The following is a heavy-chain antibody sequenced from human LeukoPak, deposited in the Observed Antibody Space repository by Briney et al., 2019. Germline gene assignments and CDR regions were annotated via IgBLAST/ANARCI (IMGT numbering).Heavy chain of an antibody. V-gene: IGHV3-7*01. D-gene: IGHD5-24*01. CDR2: IKQDGTEK. CDR3: ATDMNVEMAFDY. J-gene: IGHJ4*02. CDR1: GFTFSSYW. Sequence: GGSLRLSCAASGFTFSSYWMNWVRQAPGKGLEWVANIKQDGTEKLYVDSVKGRFTISRDNAKNSLYLQMNSLRAEDTAVYYCATDMNVEMAFDYWGQGTPVTVSS.